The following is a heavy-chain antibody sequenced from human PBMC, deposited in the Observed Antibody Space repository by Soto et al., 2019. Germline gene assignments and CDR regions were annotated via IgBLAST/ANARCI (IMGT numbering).Heavy chain of an antibody. D-gene: IGHD6-19*01. V-gene: IGHV4-4*02. CDR2: IYHSGST. Sequence: QVQLQESGPGLVKPSGTLSLTCAVSGGSISSSNWWSWVRQPPGKGLEWIGEIYHSGSTNYNPSRKSRVTISVDKSKNQVSLKLRSVTAADTAVYYCVVAVAGKGTIYYWGQGTLVTVSS. J-gene: IGHJ4*02. CDR1: GGSISSSNW. CDR3: VVAVAGKGTIYY.